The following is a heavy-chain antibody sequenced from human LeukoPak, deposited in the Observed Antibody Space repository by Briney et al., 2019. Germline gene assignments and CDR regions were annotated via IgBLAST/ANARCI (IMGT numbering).Heavy chain of an antibody. CDR3: AKDRGRYYDSNGYYWGYYFDS. D-gene: IGHD3-22*01. Sequence: ASVKVSCKASGYTFTSYDINWVRQATGQGLEWMGWMNPNSGNTGYAQKFQGRVTMTRNTSISTAYMELSSLRSEDTAVYYCAKDRGRYYDSNGYYWGYYFDSWGQGTLVTVSS. CDR1: GYTFTSYD. V-gene: IGHV1-8*01. J-gene: IGHJ4*02. CDR2: MNPNSGNT.